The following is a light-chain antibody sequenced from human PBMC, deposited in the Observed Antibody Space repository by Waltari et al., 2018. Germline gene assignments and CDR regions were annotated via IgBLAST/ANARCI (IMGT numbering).Light chain of an antibody. Sequence: QSVLTQPAPVSGSPGQSNTISCAGTRGYDRCYYHVPWYQQHPSKPPKLIIYDVTVRPSGISNRFSGSKSGSTASLTISGRQAEDEADFYCSSYTSSNTQYVFGTGTKVTVL. J-gene: IGLJ1*01. CDR2: DVT. V-gene: IGLV2-14*03. CDR1: RGYDRCYYH. CDR3: SSYTSSNTQYV.